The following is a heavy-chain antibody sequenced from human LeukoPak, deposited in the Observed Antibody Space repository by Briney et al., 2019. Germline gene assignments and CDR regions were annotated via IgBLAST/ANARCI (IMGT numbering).Heavy chain of an antibody. V-gene: IGHV3-11*01. CDR3: ARESYYDSSGYYYVPQPNDY. D-gene: IGHD3-22*01. J-gene: IGHJ4*02. Sequence: GGSLRLSCAASGFTFSDYYMSWIRQAPGKGLEWVSYISSRGSTIYYADSVKGRFTISRDDAKNSLYLQMNSLRAEDTAVYYCARESYYDSSGYYYVPQPNDYWGQGTLVTVSS. CDR1: GFTFSDYY. CDR2: ISSRGSTI.